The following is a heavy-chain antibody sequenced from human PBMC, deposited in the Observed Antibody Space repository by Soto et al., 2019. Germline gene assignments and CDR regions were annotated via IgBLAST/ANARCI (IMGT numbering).Heavy chain of an antibody. CDR2: IYYIGST. CDR1: GGSISSYY. J-gene: IGHJ3*02. CDR3: ARGGGITMIVARTVDAFDI. D-gene: IGHD3-22*01. Sequence: QVQLQESGPGLVKPSETLSLTCTVSGGSISSYYWSWIRQPPGKGLEWIGYIYYIGSTNYNPSLKSRVTISVDTSKNQFSLKLTSVTAADTAVYYCARGGGITMIVARTVDAFDIWGQGTVVTVSS. V-gene: IGHV4-59*01.